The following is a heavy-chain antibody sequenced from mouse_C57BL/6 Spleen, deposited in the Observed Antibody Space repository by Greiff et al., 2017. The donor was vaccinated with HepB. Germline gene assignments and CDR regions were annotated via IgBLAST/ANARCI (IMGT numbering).Heavy chain of an antibody. CDR3: ARFRAYYAMDY. V-gene: IGHV1-55*01. J-gene: IGHJ4*01. CDR1: GYTFTSYW. CDR2: IYPGSGST. D-gene: IGHD3-3*01. Sequence: VQLQQSGAELVKPGASVKMSCKASGYTFTSYWITWVKQRPGQGLEWIGDIYPGSGSTNYNEKFKSKATLTVDTSSSTAYMQLSSLTSEDSAVYYCARFRAYYAMDYWGQGTSVTVSS.